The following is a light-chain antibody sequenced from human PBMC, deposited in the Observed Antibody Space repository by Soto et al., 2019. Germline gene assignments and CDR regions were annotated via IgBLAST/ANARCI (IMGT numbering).Light chain of an antibody. CDR3: QQSYGTPLT. CDR2: AAS. V-gene: IGKV1-39*01. J-gene: IGKJ4*01. CDR1: QSISNY. Sequence: DMEMTQPPSSLSPSVGDRVTITCRASQSISNYLNWYQHKPGKVPKLLIYAASSLQSGFPTRFSGSGSGTDFTLTINSLQPEDFATYYCQQSYGTPLTFGGGTKIEIK.